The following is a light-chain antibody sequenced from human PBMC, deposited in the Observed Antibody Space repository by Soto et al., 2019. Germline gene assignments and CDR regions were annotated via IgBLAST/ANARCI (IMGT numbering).Light chain of an antibody. CDR1: SSDVGAYNF. Sequence: QSALTQPASVSGSPGQSITISCTGTSSDVGAYNFVSWYQQFPGKAPKLMIYEVSNRPSGVSDRFSGSRSGNTASLIISGLRAEDEAAYYCSSQTGSATVLFGGGTKLTVL. J-gene: IGLJ2*01. CDR3: SSQTGSATVL. CDR2: EVS. V-gene: IGLV2-14*01.